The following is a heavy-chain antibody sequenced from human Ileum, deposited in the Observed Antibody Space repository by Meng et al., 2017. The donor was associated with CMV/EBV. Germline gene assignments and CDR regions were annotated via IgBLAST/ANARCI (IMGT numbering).Heavy chain of an antibody. CDR2: IGTVDNT. Sequence: GESLKISCAASGFTFSTYDFHWVRQPTGKGLEWVSAIGTVDNTYYADSVQGRFTISRENAKNSLYLQLNSLTAADTAMYYCARVKAVAGIFYIDFWGQGTPVTVSS. V-gene: IGHV3-13*01. CDR3: ARVKAVAGIFYIDF. D-gene: IGHD6-19*01. J-gene: IGHJ4*02. CDR1: GFTFSTYD.